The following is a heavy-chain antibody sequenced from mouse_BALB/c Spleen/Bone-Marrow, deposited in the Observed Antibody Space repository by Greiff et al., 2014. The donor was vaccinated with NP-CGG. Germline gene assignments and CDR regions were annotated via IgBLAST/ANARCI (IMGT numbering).Heavy chain of an antibody. CDR3: ARQNDGYLYYAMDY. D-gene: IGHD2-3*01. CDR1: GYSITSGYS. Sequence: EVQLQQSGPDLVKPSQSLSLTCTVTGYSITSGYSWHWIRQSPGNKLEWMGYIHYSGTTNYNPSLKSRISITRDTSKNQFFLQLNSVTSDGTATYYCARQNDGYLYYAMDYWGQGTSVTVSS. J-gene: IGHJ4*01. CDR2: IHYSGTT. V-gene: IGHV3-1*02.